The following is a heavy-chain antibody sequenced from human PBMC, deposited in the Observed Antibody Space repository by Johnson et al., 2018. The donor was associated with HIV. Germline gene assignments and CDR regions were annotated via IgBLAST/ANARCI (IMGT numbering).Heavy chain of an antibody. Sequence: QVQLVESGGGVVQPGRSLRLSCAASGFTFSSYGMHWVRQAPGKGLEWVSGINWNGGSTGYADSVKGRFTVSRDNSKNTLYLQMNSLRAEDTAVYYCARDPYGSGPYVAFDIWGQGTMVTVSS. D-gene: IGHD3-10*01. J-gene: IGHJ3*02. CDR2: INWNGGST. CDR1: GFTFSSYG. V-gene: IGHV3-NL1*01. CDR3: ARDPYGSGPYVAFDI.